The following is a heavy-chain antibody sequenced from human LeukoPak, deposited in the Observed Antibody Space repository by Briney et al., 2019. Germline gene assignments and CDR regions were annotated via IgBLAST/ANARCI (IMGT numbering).Heavy chain of an antibody. CDR2: ITSSGSST. CDR1: GFTFSGYA. D-gene: IGHD6-19*01. J-gene: IGHJ4*02. V-gene: IGHV3-23*01. Sequence: GGSLRLSCAASGFTFSGYAMSWVRQSPGKGLEWVSMITSSGSSTSCADSVKGRFTISRDNSKNTLYLQMDSLRAEDTAAYYWAKEKGSYSSGWYNDYWGPGTLVTVSS. CDR3: AKEKGSYSSGWYNDY.